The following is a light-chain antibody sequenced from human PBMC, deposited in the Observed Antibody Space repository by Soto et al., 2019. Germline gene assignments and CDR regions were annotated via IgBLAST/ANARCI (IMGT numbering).Light chain of an antibody. J-gene: IGLJ1*01. V-gene: IGLV2-14*03. CDR2: DVS. CDR3: SSYTSSTSYV. CDR1: SSDVGGYNY. Sequence: QSALTQPASVSGSPGQSITISCTGTSSDVGGYNYVSWYQQHPGKAPKLVIYDVSNRPSGVSNRFSGSKSGDTASLTISGLQAEDEAVYYCSSYTSSTSYVFGTGTKLIVL.